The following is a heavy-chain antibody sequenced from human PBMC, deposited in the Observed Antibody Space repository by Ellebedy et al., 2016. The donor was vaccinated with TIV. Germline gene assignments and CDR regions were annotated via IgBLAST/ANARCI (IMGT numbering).Heavy chain of an antibody. J-gene: IGHJ4*02. CDR2: INDISSHI. D-gene: IGHD3-9*01. Sequence: GESLKISCVASGFAFSDYYMSWIRQAPGKGLEWVSSINDISSHIYYADSVRGRFTISRDNAKNSLFLQMDSLRADDTAVYYCARDPRPYLRYGHFDCWGQGTLVTVSS. CDR3: ARDPRPYLRYGHFDC. V-gene: IGHV3-11*06. CDR1: GFAFSDYY.